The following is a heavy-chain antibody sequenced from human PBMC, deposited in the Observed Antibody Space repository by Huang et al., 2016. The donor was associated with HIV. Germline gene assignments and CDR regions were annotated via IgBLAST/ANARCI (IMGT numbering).Heavy chain of an antibody. CDR3: ARHREGPVAYYSGWGSHLNYMDV. CDR2: IYYKGST. Sequence: QLLLQESGPGLVKPSEALALTCAVSGGSIRSSDYHWGWIRQPPGKGLEWIGRIYYKGSTHDSPSLKSRVTIAVDTSNNRCFLNLTSMTAADTAVYYCARHREGPVAYYSGWGSHLNYMDVWGRGRTVVVSS. D-gene: IGHD3-10*01. V-gene: IGHV4-39*01. J-gene: IGHJ6*03. CDR1: GGSIRSSDYH.